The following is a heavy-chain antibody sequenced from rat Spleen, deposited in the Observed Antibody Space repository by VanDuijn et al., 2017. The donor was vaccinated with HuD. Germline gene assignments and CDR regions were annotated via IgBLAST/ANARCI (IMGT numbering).Heavy chain of an antibody. V-gene: IGHV5-25*01. CDR1: GFTFSNYY. CDR3: ARHPTYYGFDGDWFAS. CDR2: ISHTGTDT. D-gene: IGHD1-9*01. J-gene: IGHJ3*01. Sequence: EGQLVQSGGGSVQPGRSMKLSCAASGFTFSNYYMAWVRQAPTKGLEWVASISHTGTDTYYRDSVKGRFTISRDNVESTLYLKMDSLRSEDTATYYCARHPTYYGFDGDWFASWGHGTLVTVSS.